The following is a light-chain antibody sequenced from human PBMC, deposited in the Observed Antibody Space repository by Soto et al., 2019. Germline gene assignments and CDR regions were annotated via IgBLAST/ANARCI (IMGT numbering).Light chain of an antibody. CDR2: EGS. V-gene: IGLV2-23*01. Sequence: QSALTQPASVSGSPGQSITISCTGTSSDVGSYNLVSGYQQHPGKAPKLMIYEGSKRPSGVSNRFSGSKSGNTASLTISGLQAEDEADYYCCSYAGSSTLDVFGTGTKVTVL. J-gene: IGLJ1*01. CDR3: CSYAGSSTLDV. CDR1: SSDVGSYNL.